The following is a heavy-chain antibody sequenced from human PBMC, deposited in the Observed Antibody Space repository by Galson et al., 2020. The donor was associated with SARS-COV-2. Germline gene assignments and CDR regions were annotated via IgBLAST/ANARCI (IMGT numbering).Heavy chain of an antibody. Sequence: TGGSLRLSCAASGFTFDSTGMSWVRQIPGKGLEWVSSISRGGELTYYADSVKGRFIVSRDNSQNTLYLQMNSLSAEDTAVYYCVKIGQLALWYFDLWGRGTLVTVSS. J-gene: IGHJ2*01. CDR3: VKIGQLALWYFDL. CDR1: GFTFDSTG. D-gene: IGHD4-4*01. V-gene: IGHV3-23*01. CDR2: ISRGGELT.